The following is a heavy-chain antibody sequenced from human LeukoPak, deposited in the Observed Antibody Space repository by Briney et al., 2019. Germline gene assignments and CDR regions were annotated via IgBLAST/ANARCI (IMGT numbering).Heavy chain of an antibody. Sequence: ASVTVSCTASGGTFSCYAISWVRQAPGQGLEWMGGIILICGTANYAQKFQGRVTITADESTSTAYMELSSLISKDTAVYYCARVGSGSNSAYFFDYWGQGTLVTVSS. V-gene: IGHV1-69*13. J-gene: IGHJ4*02. CDR1: GGTFSCYA. CDR2: IILICGTA. CDR3: ARVGSGSNSAYFFDY. D-gene: IGHD1-26*01.